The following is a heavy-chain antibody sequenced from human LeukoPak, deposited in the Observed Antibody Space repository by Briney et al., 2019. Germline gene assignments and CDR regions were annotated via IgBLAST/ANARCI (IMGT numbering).Heavy chain of an antibody. Sequence: GASVKVSCKASGYTFTSYDINWVRQATGQGLEWMGWMNPNSGNTGYAQKFQGRVTMTRNTSISTAYMELSSLRSEDTAVYYCARATYYDFWSGYYGSHYFDYWGQGTLVTVSS. D-gene: IGHD3-3*01. J-gene: IGHJ4*02. V-gene: IGHV1-8*01. CDR3: ARATYYDFWSGYYGSHYFDY. CDR2: MNPNSGNT. CDR1: GYTFTSYD.